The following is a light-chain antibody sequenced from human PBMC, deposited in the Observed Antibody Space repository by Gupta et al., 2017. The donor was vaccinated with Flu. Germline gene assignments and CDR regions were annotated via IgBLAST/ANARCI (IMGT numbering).Light chain of an antibody. J-gene: IGLJ3*02. CDR3: QSYDSSLSGSV. Sequence: QSVLTQPPSVSGAPGQRLTISCTGSSSDIGAGYDVHWYQQPPGRAPKLPIYGNNNRPSGVPDRFSGSKSGTSASLAITGLQADDEADYYCQSYDSSLSGSVFGGGTKLTVL. V-gene: IGLV1-40*01. CDR2: GNN. CDR1: SSDIGAGYD.